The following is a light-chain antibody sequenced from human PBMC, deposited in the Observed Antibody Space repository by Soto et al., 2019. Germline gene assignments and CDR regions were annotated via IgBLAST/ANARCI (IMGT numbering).Light chain of an antibody. CDR1: QSISSW. J-gene: IGKJ1*01. CDR3: QQYNSYSQT. Sequence: DIQMTQSPSTLSASVGDRVTITCRASQSISSWLAWYQQKPGKAPKLLIYKASSLESGVPSRLSGSGSGTEFTLTISSRQTDDFATYYCQQYNSYSQTFGQGTKVEIK. V-gene: IGKV1-5*03. CDR2: KAS.